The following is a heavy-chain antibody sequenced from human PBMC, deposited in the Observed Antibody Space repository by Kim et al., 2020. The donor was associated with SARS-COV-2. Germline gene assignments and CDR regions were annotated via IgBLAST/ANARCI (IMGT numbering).Heavy chain of an antibody. J-gene: IGHJ5*02. V-gene: IGHV4-31*03. D-gene: IGHD3-10*01. Sequence: SETLSLTCTVSGGSISSGGYYWSWIRQHPGKGLEWIGYIYYSGSTYYNPSLKSRVTISVDTSKNQFSLKLSSVTAADTAVYYCARNYYGSGSYGDWFDTWGQGTLVTVSS. CDR2: IYYSGST. CDR1: GGSISSGGYY. CDR3: ARNYYGSGSYGDWFDT.